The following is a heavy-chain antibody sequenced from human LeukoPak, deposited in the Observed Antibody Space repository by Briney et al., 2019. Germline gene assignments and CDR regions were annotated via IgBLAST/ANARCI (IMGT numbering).Heavy chain of an antibody. D-gene: IGHD1-26*01. CDR3: ARVDYPRVGATLETFDY. Sequence: GAPVKVSCKASGYTFTGYYLHWVRQAPGQGLEWMGWINPNSGGTNYAQKFQGRVTMTRDTSISTAYMELSRLRSDDTAVYYCARVDYPRVGATLETFDYWGQGTLVTVSS. CDR1: GYTFTGYY. CDR2: INPNSGGT. J-gene: IGHJ4*02. V-gene: IGHV1-2*02.